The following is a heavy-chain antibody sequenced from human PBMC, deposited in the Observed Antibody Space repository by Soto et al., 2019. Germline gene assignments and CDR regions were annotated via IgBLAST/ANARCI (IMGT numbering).Heavy chain of an antibody. Sequence: VQLVESGGGVVQPGRSLRLSCAASGFTFSSYAMHWVRQAPGKGLEWVAVISYDGSNKYYADSVKGRFTISRDNSKNTLYLQMNSLRAEDTAVYYCARGIGYCSGGSCPHFDYWGQGTLVTVSS. CDR1: GFTFSSYA. CDR3: ARGIGYCSGGSCPHFDY. V-gene: IGHV3-30-3*01. J-gene: IGHJ4*02. CDR2: ISYDGSNK. D-gene: IGHD2-15*01.